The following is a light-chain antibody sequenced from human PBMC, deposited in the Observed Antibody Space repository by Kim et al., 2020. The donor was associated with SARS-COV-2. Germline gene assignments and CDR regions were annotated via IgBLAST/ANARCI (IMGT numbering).Light chain of an antibody. Sequence: SYELTQPPSVSVSPGQTVRITCSGDALPKQYAYWYQQKPGQAPVLVIYKDSERPSGIPERFSGSSSGTTVTLTISGVQAEDEADYYCQSADSSLVVFGGGTQLTVL. CDR2: KDS. V-gene: IGLV3-25*03. CDR1: ALPKQY. CDR3: QSADSSLVV. J-gene: IGLJ2*01.